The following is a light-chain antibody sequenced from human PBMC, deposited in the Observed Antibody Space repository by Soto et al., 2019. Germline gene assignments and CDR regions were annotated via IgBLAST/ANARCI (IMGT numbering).Light chain of an antibody. CDR2: WAS. CDR1: LSLLSSFNNKNY. V-gene: IGKV4-1*01. J-gene: IGKJ1*01. Sequence: DIVMTPSPDSLAVPLGERATINCKCSLSLLSSFNNKNYLGWYQQTPGQPPKLLIYWASTRESGVPDRFTGSGSGTDFSLTISGLQAEDVAVYFCHQYHSTPWTFGQGTKVDIK. CDR3: HQYHSTPWT.